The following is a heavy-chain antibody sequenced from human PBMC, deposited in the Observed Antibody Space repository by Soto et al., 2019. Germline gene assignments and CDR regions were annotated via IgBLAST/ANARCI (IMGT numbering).Heavy chain of an antibody. V-gene: IGHV3-23*01. CDR2: INGGGGTT. CDR1: GFSFSGYT. D-gene: IGHD3-9*01. J-gene: IGHJ4*02. Sequence: EVQLLESGGHLKQPGESLRLSCAASGFSFSGYTMNWVRQAQGKGLEWISGINGGGGTTYYADSVKGRFTISRDDSKNILYLQMNSPRAEDTAIYYCAKDRHPDGIWTFDYWGRGTLVTVSS. CDR3: AKDRHPDGIWTFDY.